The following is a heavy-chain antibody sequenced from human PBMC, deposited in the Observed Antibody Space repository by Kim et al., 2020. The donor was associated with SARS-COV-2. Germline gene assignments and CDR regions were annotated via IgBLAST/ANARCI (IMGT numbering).Heavy chain of an antibody. J-gene: IGHJ4*02. CDR2: ST. Sequence: STNNAESVKGRFTITRDNAKNTLFLQMSSLRAEDTAVYYCARASSTSCYYWGQGTLVTVSS. V-gene: IGHV3-74*01. D-gene: IGHD2-2*01. CDR3: ARASSTSCYY.